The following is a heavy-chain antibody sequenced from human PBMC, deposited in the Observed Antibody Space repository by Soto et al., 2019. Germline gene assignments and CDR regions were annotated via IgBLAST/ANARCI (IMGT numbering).Heavy chain of an antibody. CDR3: ARSQGSSTSLDIYYYYYYGMDV. J-gene: IGHJ6*02. Sequence: QVQLVQSGAEVKKPGSSVKVSCKASGGTFSSYAISWVRQAPGQGLEWMGGIIPISGTANYAQKFQGRVTLTADESTSTAYMERSSLRSEDTAVYYCARSQGSSTSLDIYYYYYYGMDVWGQGTTVTVSS. CDR2: IIPISGTA. V-gene: IGHV1-69*01. CDR1: GGTFSSYA. D-gene: IGHD2-2*01.